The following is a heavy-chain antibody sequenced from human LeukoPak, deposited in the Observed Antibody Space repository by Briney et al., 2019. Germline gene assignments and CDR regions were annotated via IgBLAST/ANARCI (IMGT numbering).Heavy chain of an antibody. V-gene: IGHV1-18*01. CDR1: VYTFTSYG. J-gene: IGHJ4*02. CDR2: INAYHGNT. D-gene: IGHD3-10*01. Sequence: GSSVKVSCKASVYTFTSYGISWVRQAPGQGLEWVGWINAYHGNTNYAQKLQGRVTMTRDTSTSTVYMEQSSLRSEDTAVYYCAARPQIGRYYGSGSYHDYWGQGTLVTVSS. CDR3: AARPQIGRYYGSGSYHDY.